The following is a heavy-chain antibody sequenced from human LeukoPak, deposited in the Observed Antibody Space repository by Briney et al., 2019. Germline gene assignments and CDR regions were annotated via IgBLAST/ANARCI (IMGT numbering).Heavy chain of an antibody. CDR1: GFSLSTSGVG. J-gene: IGHJ4*02. CDR3: ARYVWGSYRSSDYYFDY. V-gene: IGHV2-5*02. D-gene: IGHD3-16*02. Sequence: SGPTLGKPTQTLTLTCTFSGFSLSTSGVGVGWIRQPPGKALEWLALIYWDDDKRYSPSLKSRLTITKDTSKNQVVLTMTSMDPVDTATYYCARYVWGSYRSSDYYFDYWGQGTLVTVSS. CDR2: IYWDDDK.